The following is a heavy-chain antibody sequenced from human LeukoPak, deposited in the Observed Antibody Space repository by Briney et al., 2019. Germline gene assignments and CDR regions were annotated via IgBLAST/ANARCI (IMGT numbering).Heavy chain of an antibody. D-gene: IGHD6-13*01. CDR2: MNPNSGNT. CDR1: GYTFTSYD. Sequence: ASVKVSCKASGYTFTSYDINWVRQATGQGLEWMGWMNPNSGNTGYAQKFQGRVTMTRNTSISTAYMELSSLRSEDTAVYYCARGALDSSSWYAIYYYYGMDVWGQGTTVTVSS. CDR3: ARGALDSSSWYAIYYYYGMDV. J-gene: IGHJ6*02. V-gene: IGHV1-8*01.